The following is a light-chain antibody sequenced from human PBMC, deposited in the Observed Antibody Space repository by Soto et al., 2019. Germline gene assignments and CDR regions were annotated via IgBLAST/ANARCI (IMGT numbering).Light chain of an antibody. CDR2: EVS. J-gene: IGLJ1*01. V-gene: IGLV2-14*01. Sequence: QSALTQPASVSGSPGQSITISCTGASSDVGGYNYVSWYQHLPGKAPKLIIFEVSHRPSGISNRFSGSKSGNTASLTISGLQAEDEADYYCSSYTSSSTYVFGTGTKVTLL. CDR1: SSDVGGYNY. CDR3: SSYTSSSTYV.